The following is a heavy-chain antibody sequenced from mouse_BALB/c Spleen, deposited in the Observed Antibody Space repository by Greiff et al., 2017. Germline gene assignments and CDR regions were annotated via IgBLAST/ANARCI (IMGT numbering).Heavy chain of an antibody. D-gene: IGHD2-4*01. Sequence: VQVVESGPGLVAPSQSLSITCTVSGFSLTSYGVHWVRQPPGKGLEWLGVIWAGGSTNYNSALMSRLSISKDNSKSQVFLKMNSLQTDDTAMYYCARGSTMTLYYAMDYWGQGTSVTVSS. J-gene: IGHJ4*01. CDR1: GFSLTSYG. V-gene: IGHV2-9*02. CDR2: IWAGGST. CDR3: ARGSTMTLYYAMDY.